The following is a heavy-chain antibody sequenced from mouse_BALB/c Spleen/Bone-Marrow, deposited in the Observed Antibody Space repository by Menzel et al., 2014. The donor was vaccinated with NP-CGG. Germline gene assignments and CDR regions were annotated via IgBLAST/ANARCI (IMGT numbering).Heavy chain of an antibody. D-gene: IGHD2-3*01. V-gene: IGHV7-3*02. CDR2: IRNKANGHTT. J-gene: IGHJ1*01. CDR1: GVTFTDYY. CDR3: ARDINDGYYWYFDV. Sequence: VQLQQSGGGLVQPGGSLRLSCATSGVTFTDYYMSWVRQPPGKALEWLGFIRNKANGHTTEYSASVKGRFTISRDNSQSILYLQMNTLRAEDSATYYCARDINDGYYWYFDVWGAGTTVTVSS.